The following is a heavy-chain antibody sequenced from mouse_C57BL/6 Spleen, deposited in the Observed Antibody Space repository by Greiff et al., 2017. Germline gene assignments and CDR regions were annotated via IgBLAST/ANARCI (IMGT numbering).Heavy chain of an antibody. CDR1: GFTFSSYA. CDR3: TRSGTDYAMDY. CDR2: ISSGGDYI. Sequence: EVKVVESGEGLVKPGGSLKLSCAASGFTFSSYAMSWVRQTPEKRLEWVAYISSGGDYIYYADTVKGRFTISRDNARNTLYLQMSSLKSEDTAMYYCTRSGTDYAMDYWGQGTSGTVSS. D-gene: IGHD4-1*01. J-gene: IGHJ4*01. V-gene: IGHV5-9-1*02.